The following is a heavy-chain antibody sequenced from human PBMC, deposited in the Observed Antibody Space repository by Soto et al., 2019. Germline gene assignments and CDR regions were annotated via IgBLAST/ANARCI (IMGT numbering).Heavy chain of an antibody. D-gene: IGHD6-13*01. J-gene: IGHJ6*02. CDR3: ARDIAAAGESYYYYGMDV. V-gene: IGHV1-46*01. Sequence: AXVNVSFKSAVYTFTSYYMHWVRQAPGQGLEWMGIINPSGGSTSYAQKFQGRVTMTRDTSTSTVYMELSSLRSEDTAVYYCARDIAAAGESYYYYGMDVWGQGTTVTVSS. CDR1: VYTFTSYY. CDR2: INPSGGST.